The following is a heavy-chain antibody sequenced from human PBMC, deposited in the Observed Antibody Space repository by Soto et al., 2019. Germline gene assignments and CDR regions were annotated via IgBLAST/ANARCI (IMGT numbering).Heavy chain of an antibody. CDR2: ISYDGSEK. J-gene: IGHJ4*02. CDR1: GFTFNTYG. V-gene: IGHV3-30*18. D-gene: IGHD2-2*02. Sequence: QEQLVESGGGVVQPGKSLRLSCAASGFTFNTYGMHWVRQAPGKGLEWVAVISYDGSEKYYVDSVKGRFTISNDNSKNTLYLQMNSLRPEDTAVYYCAKSPNFYCSSPNCYKYYFDHWGQGTRVTVSS. CDR3: AKSPNFYCSSPNCYKYYFDH.